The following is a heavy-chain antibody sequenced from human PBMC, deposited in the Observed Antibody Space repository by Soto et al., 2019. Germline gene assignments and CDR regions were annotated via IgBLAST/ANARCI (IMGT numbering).Heavy chain of an antibody. Sequence: ASVKVSCKASGGTFSSYAISWVRQAPGQGLEWMGGIIPIFGTANYAQKFQGRVTITADESTSTAYMELSSLRSEDTAVYYCARASRYYDSSGYPRIFDYWGQGTLVTVSS. CDR3: ARASRYYDSSGYPRIFDY. V-gene: IGHV1-69*13. J-gene: IGHJ4*02. CDR1: GGTFSSYA. CDR2: IIPIFGTA. D-gene: IGHD3-22*01.